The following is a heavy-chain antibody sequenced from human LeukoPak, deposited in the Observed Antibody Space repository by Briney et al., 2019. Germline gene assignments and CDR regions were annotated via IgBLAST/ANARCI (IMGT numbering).Heavy chain of an antibody. CDR2: INHSGST. J-gene: IGHJ5*02. V-gene: IGHV4-34*01. D-gene: IGHD1-26*01. Sequence: SETLSLTCAVYGGSFSGYYWSWIRQPPGKGLEWIGEINHSGSTNYNPSLKSRVTISVDTSKNQFSLKLSSVTAADTAVYYCARRRGGRESGSYLRNWFDPWGQGTLVTVSS. CDR3: ARRRGGRESGSYLRNWFDP. CDR1: GGSFSGYY.